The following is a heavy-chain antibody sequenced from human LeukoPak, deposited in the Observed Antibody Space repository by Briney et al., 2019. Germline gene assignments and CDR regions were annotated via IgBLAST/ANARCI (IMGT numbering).Heavy chain of an antibody. CDR3: ARDLMGASHFDY. V-gene: IGHV4-59*01. CDR1: GASIDSYY. D-gene: IGHD4/OR15-4a*01. Sequence: SETLSLTCTISGASIDSYYWSWIRQPPGKGLEWIGYIYYSGTTNYNPSLRSRVTISIDTSKNQFSLKMSSVTAADTAVYYCARDLMGASHFDYWGQGTLVTVSS. CDR2: IYYSGTT. J-gene: IGHJ4*02.